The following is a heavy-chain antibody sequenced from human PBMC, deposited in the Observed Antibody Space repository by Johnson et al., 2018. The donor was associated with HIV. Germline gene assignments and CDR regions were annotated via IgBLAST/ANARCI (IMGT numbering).Heavy chain of an antibody. J-gene: IGHJ3*02. V-gene: IGHV3-23*04. Sequence: EQLVESGGGLVQPGGSLRLSCAASGFTFSSYAMSWVRQAPGKGLEWVSAISGSGGSTYYADSVKGRFTISRANSKNTLYLQMNSLRAEDTALYYCAKSTQASIVRESGPYGAFDIWGQGTMVTVSS. CDR2: ISGSGGST. CDR3: AKSTQASIVRESGPYGAFDI. CDR1: GFTFSSYA. D-gene: IGHD3-10*01.